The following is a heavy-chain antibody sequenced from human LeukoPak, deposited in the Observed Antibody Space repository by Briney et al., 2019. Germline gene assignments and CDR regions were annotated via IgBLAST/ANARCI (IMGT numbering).Heavy chain of an antibody. Sequence: GASVKVSFKASGGTFISYAISWVRQAPGQGVEWMGGIIPIFGTANYAQKFQGRVTITADKSTSTAYMELSSLRSEDTAVYYCARHYYGSGSQTNNWFDPWGQGTLVTVSS. V-gene: IGHV1-69*06. CDR1: GGTFISYA. D-gene: IGHD3-10*01. CDR3: ARHYYGSGSQTNNWFDP. J-gene: IGHJ5*02. CDR2: IIPIFGTA.